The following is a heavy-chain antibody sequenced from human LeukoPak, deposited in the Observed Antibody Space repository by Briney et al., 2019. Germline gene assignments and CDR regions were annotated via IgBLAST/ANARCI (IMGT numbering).Heavy chain of an antibody. CDR1: GFTFSSYS. V-gene: IGHV3-30*03. J-gene: IGHJ3*02. D-gene: IGHD1-26*01. CDR2: ISSDGNTK. CDR3: ARRRIVGSTDDAFDI. Sequence: GGSLRLSCAASGFTFSSYSMNWVRQAPGKGLEWAAVISSDGNTKYYADSVKGRFTISRDNSNNTLYLQMNSLRADDTAIYYCARRRIVGSTDDAFDIWGQGTMVTLSS.